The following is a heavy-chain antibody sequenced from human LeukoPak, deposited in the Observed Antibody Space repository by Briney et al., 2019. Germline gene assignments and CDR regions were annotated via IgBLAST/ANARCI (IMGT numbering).Heavy chain of an antibody. J-gene: IGHJ5*02. Sequence: PSETLSPTCTVSGGSINGYFWTWIRQPPGKGLEWIGYISDSGSTNYNPSLKSRVTLSVDSSNTEFSLRLNSVTAADTAVYYCARVFRGAVTSNWFDPWGQGTPVTVSS. V-gene: IGHV4-59*01. CDR1: GGSINGYF. CDR2: ISDSGST. D-gene: IGHD4-17*01. CDR3: ARVFRGAVTSNWFDP.